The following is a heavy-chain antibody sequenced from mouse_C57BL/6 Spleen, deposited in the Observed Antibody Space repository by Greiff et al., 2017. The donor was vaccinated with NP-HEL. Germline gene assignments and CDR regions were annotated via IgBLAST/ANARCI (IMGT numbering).Heavy chain of an antibody. V-gene: IGHV1-62-2*01. Sequence: VKLVESGAELVKPGASVKLSCKASGYTFTEYTIHWVKQRSGQGLEWIGWFYPGSGSIKYNEKFKDKATLTADKSSSTVYMELSRLTSEDSAVYFCARHEESQLGRGYFDYWGQGTTLTVSS. D-gene: IGHD4-1*02. CDR2: FYPGSGSI. CDR3: ARHEESQLGRGYFDY. J-gene: IGHJ2*01. CDR1: GYTFTEYT.